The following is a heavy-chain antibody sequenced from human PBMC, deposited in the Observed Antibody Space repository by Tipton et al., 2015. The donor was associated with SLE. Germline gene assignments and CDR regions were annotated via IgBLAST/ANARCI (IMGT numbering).Heavy chain of an antibody. CDR1: GGSISNYY. V-gene: IGHV4-59*01. J-gene: IGHJ1*01. CDR3: ARLGAAKDFQH. D-gene: IGHD3-16*01. Sequence: TLSLTCTVSGGSISNYYWSWIRQPPGKGLELIGYIYYSGSTNYNPSLKSRVTISVDTSKSQFSLKLSSVTAADTAVYYCARLGAAKDFQHWGQGTLVTVSS. CDR2: IYYSGST.